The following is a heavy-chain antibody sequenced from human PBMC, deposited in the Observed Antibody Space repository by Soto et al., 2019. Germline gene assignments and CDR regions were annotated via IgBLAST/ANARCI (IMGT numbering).Heavy chain of an antibody. CDR2: IYYSGST. D-gene: IGHD6-6*01. CDR1: GGSISSSSYY. J-gene: IGHJ5*02. Sequence: SETLSLTCTVSGGSISSSSYYWGWIRQPPGKGLEWIGSIYYSGSTYYNPSLKSRVTISVDTSKNQFSLKLSSVTAADTAVYYCARHEVSSIAWEFDPWGQGTLVTVSS. CDR3: ARHEVSSIAWEFDP. V-gene: IGHV4-39*01.